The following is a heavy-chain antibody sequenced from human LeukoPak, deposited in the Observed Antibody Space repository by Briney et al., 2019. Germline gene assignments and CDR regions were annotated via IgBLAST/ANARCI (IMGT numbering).Heavy chain of an antibody. CDR3: VRLRRNSDTSGFYYYYDF. CDR2: ISVRSNYI. D-gene: IGHD3-22*01. Sequence: GGSLRLSCLASGYTFSSYSINWVRQAPGKGLEWVSSISVRSNYIYYADSVRGRFSISRDDARDSLYLQMNSLRAEDTAVYYCVRLRRNSDTSGFYYYYDFWGQGTLVTVSS. V-gene: IGHV3-21*01. CDR1: GYTFSSYS. J-gene: IGHJ4*02.